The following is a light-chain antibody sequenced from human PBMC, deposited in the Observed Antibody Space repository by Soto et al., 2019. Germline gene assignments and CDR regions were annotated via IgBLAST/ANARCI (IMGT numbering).Light chain of an antibody. J-gene: IGLJ3*02. V-gene: IGLV1-44*01. CDR3: AAWDDSLNGRV. CDR1: GSNIGSNT. CDR2: SNN. Sequence: QSALTQPPSASGAPGQWVTISCSGSGSNIGSNTVNWYQHLPGTAPKLLIYSNNQRPSGVPDRFSGSKSGASASLAISGLQSEDEADYYCAAWDDSLNGRVFGGGTKLTVL.